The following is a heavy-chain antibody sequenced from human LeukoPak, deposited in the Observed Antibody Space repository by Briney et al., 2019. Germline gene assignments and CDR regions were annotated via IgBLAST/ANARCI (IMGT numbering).Heavy chain of an antibody. D-gene: IGHD2-8*02. CDR1: GFIFSNYG. V-gene: IGHV3-30*02. CDR3: ARGPWWGIGSDPTTAV. J-gene: IGHJ6*02. CDR2: IQYDGNKT. Sequence: PGGSLRLSCAASGFIFSNYGMHWVRQTPGKGLEWVTFIQYDGNKTYYADSVRGRFTISGDKSKNTLYLQMNSLRADDTALYYCARGPWWGIGSDPTTAVWGQGTTVTVSS.